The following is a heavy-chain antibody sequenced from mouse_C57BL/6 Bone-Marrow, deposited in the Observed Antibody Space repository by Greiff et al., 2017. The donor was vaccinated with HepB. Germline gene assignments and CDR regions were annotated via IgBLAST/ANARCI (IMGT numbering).Heavy chain of an antibody. CDR1: GFSLTSYG. J-gene: IGHJ4*01. Sequence: QVQLKESGPGLVAPSQSLSITCTVSGFSLTSYGVHWVRQPPGKGLEWLVVIWSDGSTTYNSALKSRLIISKDNSKSQVFLKMNSLQTDDTAMYYCARHGRLLRYYYAMDYWGQGTSVTVSS. D-gene: IGHD2-3*01. V-gene: IGHV2-6-1*01. CDR3: ARHGRLLRYYYAMDY. CDR2: IWSDGST.